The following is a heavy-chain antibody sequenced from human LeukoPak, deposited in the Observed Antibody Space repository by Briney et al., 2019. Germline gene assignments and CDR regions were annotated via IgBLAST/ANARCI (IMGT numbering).Heavy chain of an antibody. J-gene: IGHJ4*02. V-gene: IGHV3-23*01. D-gene: IGHD5-18*01. Sequence: PGGSLRLSCAASGFAFSSYAMSWVRQAPGKGLEWVSAISGSGGSTYYADSVKGRFTISRDNSKNTLYLQMNSLRAEDTAVYYCAKARIQLWIFDYWGQGTLVTVSS. CDR3: AKARIQLWIFDY. CDR1: GFAFSSYA. CDR2: ISGSGGST.